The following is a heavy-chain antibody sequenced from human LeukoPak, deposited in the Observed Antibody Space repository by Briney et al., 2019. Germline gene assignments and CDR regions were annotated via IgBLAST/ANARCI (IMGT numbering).Heavy chain of an antibody. CDR3: ARQSNKISYGLFDY. CDR1: GGSISSYY. J-gene: IGHJ4*02. CDR2: IYYSGST. V-gene: IGHV4-59*08. D-gene: IGHD1-26*01. Sequence: PSETLSLTCTVSGGSISSYYWSWIRQPPGKGLEWIGYIYYSGSTNYNPSLKSRVTISVDTSKNQFSLSLSSVTAADTAVYYCARQSNKISYGLFDYWGQGTLVTVSS.